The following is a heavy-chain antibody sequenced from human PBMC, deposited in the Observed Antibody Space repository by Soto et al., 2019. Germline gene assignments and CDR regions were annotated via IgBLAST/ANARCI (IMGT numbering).Heavy chain of an antibody. D-gene: IGHD4-17*01. Sequence: EVQLVESGGGLVQPGGSLRLSCAASGFTFSSYWMHWVRQAPGKGLVWVSRINSDGSSTSYADSVKGRFIISRDNAKNTLYLQMNSLRAEDTAVYYCARCPLYGDYDFDYWGQGTLVTVSS. CDR3: ARCPLYGDYDFDY. V-gene: IGHV3-74*01. CDR1: GFTFSSYW. J-gene: IGHJ4*02. CDR2: INSDGSST.